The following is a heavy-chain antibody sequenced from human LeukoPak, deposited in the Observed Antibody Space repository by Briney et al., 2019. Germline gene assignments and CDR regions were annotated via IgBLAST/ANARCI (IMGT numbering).Heavy chain of an antibody. V-gene: IGHV4-38-2*02. J-gene: IGHJ4*02. Sequence: PSETLSLTCTVSGYSISSGYYWGWIRQPPGKGLQWIGSIYHSGSTNYNPSLKSRVTISVDKSKNQFSLKLSSVTAADTAVYYCARVSHSSSSTDYWGQGTLVTVSS. CDR2: IYHSGST. D-gene: IGHD6-13*01. CDR1: GYSISSGYY. CDR3: ARVSHSSSSTDY.